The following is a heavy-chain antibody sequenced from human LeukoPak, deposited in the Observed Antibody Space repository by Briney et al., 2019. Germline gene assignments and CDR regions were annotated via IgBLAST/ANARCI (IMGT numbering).Heavy chain of an antibody. CDR3: NGSGSYYQKGYYMDV. V-gene: IGHV4-61*08. J-gene: IGHJ6*03. Sequence: PSQTLSLTCTVSGDSISSGDYYWSWIRQPPGKGLEWIGYIYYSGSTNYNPSLKSRVTISVDTSKNQFSLKLSSVTAADTAVYYCNGSGSYYQKGYYMDVWGKGTTVTISS. CDR2: IYYSGST. D-gene: IGHD3-10*01. CDR1: GDSISSGDYY.